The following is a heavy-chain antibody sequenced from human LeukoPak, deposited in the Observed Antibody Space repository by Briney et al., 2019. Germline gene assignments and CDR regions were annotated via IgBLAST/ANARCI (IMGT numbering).Heavy chain of an antibody. CDR1: GYTFTSYD. Sequence: ASVKVSRKASGYTFTSYDINWVRQATGQGLEWMGWMNPNSGNTGYAQKFQGRVTITRNTSISTAYMELSSLRSEDTAVYYCARGDMSHYYMDVWGKGTTVTVSS. V-gene: IGHV1-8*03. CDR2: MNPNSGNT. J-gene: IGHJ6*03. CDR3: ARGDMSHYYMDV. D-gene: IGHD2-15*01.